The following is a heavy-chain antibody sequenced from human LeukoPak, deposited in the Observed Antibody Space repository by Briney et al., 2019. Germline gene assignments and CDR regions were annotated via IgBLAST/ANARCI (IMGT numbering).Heavy chain of an antibody. J-gene: IGHJ4*02. V-gene: IGHV3-23*01. CDR2: ISGSAGKI. D-gene: IGHD3-10*01. CDR1: GFTFSNYA. CDR3: AKDRGNGAIDY. Sequence: GESLRPSCVASGFTFSNYAMSWVRQAPGKGLDWVSVISGSAGKIRYAGSVKGRFTISRDNSENTVYLQMNNLRAEDTAVYYCAKDRGNGAIDYWGQGTLVTVSS.